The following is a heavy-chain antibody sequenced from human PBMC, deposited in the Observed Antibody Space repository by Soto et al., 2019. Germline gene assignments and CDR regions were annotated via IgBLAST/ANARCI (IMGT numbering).Heavy chain of an antibody. CDR1: GFTFSSYG. V-gene: IGHV3-33*01. Sequence: QVQLVESGGGVVQPGRSLRLSCAASGFTFSSYGMHWVRQAPGKGLEWVAVIWYDGSNKYYADSVKGRFTISRDNSKNTLYLQMNSLRAEDTAVYYCARDPGYSSGWLTFDYWGQGTLVTVSS. CDR3: ARDPGYSSGWLTFDY. CDR2: IWYDGSNK. J-gene: IGHJ4*02. D-gene: IGHD6-19*01.